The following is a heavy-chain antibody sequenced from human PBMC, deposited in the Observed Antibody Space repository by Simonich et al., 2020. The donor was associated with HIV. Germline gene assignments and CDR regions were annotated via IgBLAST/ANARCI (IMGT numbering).Heavy chain of an antibody. J-gene: IGHJ1*01. D-gene: IGHD6-13*01. V-gene: IGHV4-34*01. Sequence: QVQLQQWGAGLLKPSETLSLTCAVYGGSFSGYYWSWIRQPPGKGQGGIGEINHSGSTNYNPSLKSRVTISVDTSKNQFSLKRSSVTAADTAVYYCARLTAGGLGEYFQHWGQGTLVTVSS. CDR1: GGSFSGYY. CDR2: INHSGST. CDR3: ARLTAGGLGEYFQH.